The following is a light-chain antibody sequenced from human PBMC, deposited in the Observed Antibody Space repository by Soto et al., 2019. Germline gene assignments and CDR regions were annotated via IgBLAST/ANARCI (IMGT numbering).Light chain of an antibody. CDR3: GTWDSSLSAYV. CDR1: SSNIGNNY. CDR2: DNN. J-gene: IGLJ1*01. V-gene: IGLV1-51*01. Sequence: QSELTQVLSVSGAHVQEVPIICSGSSSNIGNNYVSWYQQLPGTAPKLLIYDNNKRPSGIPDRFSGSKSGTSATLGITGLQTGDEADYYCGTWDSSLSAYVFGTGTKVTVL.